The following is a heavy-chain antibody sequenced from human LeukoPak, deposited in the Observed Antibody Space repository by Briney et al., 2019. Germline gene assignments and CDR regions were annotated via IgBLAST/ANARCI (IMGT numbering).Heavy chain of an antibody. D-gene: IGHD3-22*01. CDR3: ARDLGQYYDTSDNWFDP. CDR1: GFTFSSYG. Sequence: GGSLRLSCAVSGFTFSSYGIHWVRQAPGKGLDWVAVISYDGSNQYFADSVKGRFTISRDNSKNTLYLQMNSLVPEDTAVYYCARDLGQYYDTSDNWFDPWGQGTLVTVSS. J-gene: IGHJ5*02. CDR2: ISYDGSNQ. V-gene: IGHV3-30*03.